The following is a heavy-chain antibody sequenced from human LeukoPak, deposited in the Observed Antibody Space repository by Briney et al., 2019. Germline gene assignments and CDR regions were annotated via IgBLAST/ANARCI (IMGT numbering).Heavy chain of an antibody. CDR3: ARVPIHRYYYGSGSGNWFDP. Sequence: RASVKVSCKASGYTFTSYCMHWVRHAPGQGLEWRGIINPSGGSTNYAQKFQGRVTMTRDTSTSTVYMELSSLRSEDTAVYYCARVPIHRYYYGSGSGNWFDPWGQGTLVTVSS. J-gene: IGHJ5*02. V-gene: IGHV1-46*01. CDR2: INPSGGST. D-gene: IGHD3-10*01. CDR1: GYTFTSYC.